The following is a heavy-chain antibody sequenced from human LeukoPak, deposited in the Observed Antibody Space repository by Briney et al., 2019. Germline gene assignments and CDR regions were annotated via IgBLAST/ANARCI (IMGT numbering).Heavy chain of an antibody. Sequence: PSETLSLTCAVYGGSFSGYYWSWIRQPPGKGLEWIGEINHSGSTNYNPSLKSRVTISVDTSKNQFSLKLSSVTAADTAVCYCARTGRITMVRGVPNWFDPWGQGTLVTVSS. D-gene: IGHD3-10*01. J-gene: IGHJ5*02. V-gene: IGHV4-34*01. CDR3: ARTGRITMVRGVPNWFDP. CDR1: GGSFSGYY. CDR2: INHSGST.